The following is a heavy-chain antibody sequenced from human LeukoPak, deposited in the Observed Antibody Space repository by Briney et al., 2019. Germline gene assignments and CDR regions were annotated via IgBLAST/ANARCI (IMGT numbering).Heavy chain of an antibody. CDR1: GYTFTGYY. CDR2: INPNSGGT. V-gene: IGHV1-2*02. Sequence: GASVKVSCKASGYTFTGYYMHWVRQAPGQGLEWMGWINPNSGGTNYAQKFQGRVTMTRDTSISTAYMELSRLRSDDTAVYYCARDSRRGYYYGPREGRNPFDYWGQGTLVTVSS. J-gene: IGHJ4*02. D-gene: IGHD3-22*01. CDR3: ARDSRRGYYYGPREGRNPFDY.